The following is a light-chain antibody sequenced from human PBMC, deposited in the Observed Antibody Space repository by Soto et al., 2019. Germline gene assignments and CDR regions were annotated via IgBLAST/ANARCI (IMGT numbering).Light chain of an antibody. CDR3: QQYNYWPSKT. J-gene: IGKJ1*01. V-gene: IGKV3-15*01. CDR1: ESISSN. Sequence: ISMTRSPAPLSVSPGERATLSCSASESISSNLAWYQQKPGQAPTLLIYGASTRATDIPARFTGSGSGTEFTLTISSLQSEDFAVYYCQQYNYWPSKTFGQGTKVDIK. CDR2: GAS.